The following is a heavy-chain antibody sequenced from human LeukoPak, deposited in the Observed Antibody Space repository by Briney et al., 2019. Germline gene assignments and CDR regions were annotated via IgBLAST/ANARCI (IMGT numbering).Heavy chain of an antibody. D-gene: IGHD2-2*01. CDR3: ARVHCSSTSCYEGTPYYFDY. V-gene: IGHV1-8*01. CDR1: GYTFTSYD. CDR2: MNPNSGNT. Sequence: ASVKVSCKASGYTFTSYDINWVRQATGQGLEWMGWMNPNSGNTGYAQKIQGRVTMTRNTSISTAYMELSSLRSEDTAVYYCARVHCSSTSCYEGTPYYFDYWGQGTLVTVSS. J-gene: IGHJ4*02.